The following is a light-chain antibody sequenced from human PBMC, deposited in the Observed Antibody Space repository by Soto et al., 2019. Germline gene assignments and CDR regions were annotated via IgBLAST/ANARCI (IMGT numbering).Light chain of an antibody. V-gene: IGLV2-8*01. Sequence: QSALTQPPSASGSLGQSVTISCTGTSSDVGGYNYVSWHQQHPGKAPKLMIYEVTKRPSGVPDRFSGSKSGNTASLTVSGLQAEDEADYYCSSFAGGGNPVLFGGGTHSPS. CDR3: SSFAGGGNPVL. J-gene: IGLJ2*01. CDR2: EVT. CDR1: SSDVGGYNY.